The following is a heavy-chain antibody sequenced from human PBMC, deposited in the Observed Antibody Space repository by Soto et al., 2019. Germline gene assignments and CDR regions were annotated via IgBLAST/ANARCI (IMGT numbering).Heavy chain of an antibody. CDR3: ARAPSGSRRPFDY. CDR2: ISYDGSNK. Sequence: QVQLVESGGGVVQPGRSLRLSCAASGFTFSSYAMHWVRQAPGKGLEWVAVISYDGSNKYYADSVKGRFTISRDNSKNTPYLQMISLGAEDTAVYYCARAPSGSRRPFDYWGQGTLVTVSS. V-gene: IGHV3-30-3*01. D-gene: IGHD1-26*01. CDR1: GFTFSSYA. J-gene: IGHJ4*02.